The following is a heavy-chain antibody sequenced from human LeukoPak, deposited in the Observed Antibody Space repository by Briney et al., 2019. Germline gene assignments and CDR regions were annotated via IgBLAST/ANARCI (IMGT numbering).Heavy chain of an antibody. CDR1: GFTFSSHW. V-gene: IGHV3-7*03. CDR3: ARFNYYGSGSYLGY. J-gene: IGHJ4*02. Sequence: GGSLRLSCAASGFTFSSHWMTWVRQAPGKGLEWVANINEDGSGKYYVDSVKGRFTISRDNSKNTLYLQMNSLRAEDTAVYYCARFNYYGSGSYLGYWGQGTLVTVSS. CDR2: INEDGSGK. D-gene: IGHD3-10*01.